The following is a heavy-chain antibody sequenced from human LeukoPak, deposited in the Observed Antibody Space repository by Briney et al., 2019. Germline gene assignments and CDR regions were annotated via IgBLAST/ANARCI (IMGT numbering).Heavy chain of an antibody. CDR1: GYTFTSYG. Sequence: ASVKVSCKASGYTFTSYGISWVRQAPGQGLEWMGWISAYNGNTNYAQKLQGRVTMTTDTSTSTAYMELRSLRSDDTAVYYCARNDPATVLLWFGGIFDYWGQGTLVTASS. D-gene: IGHD3-10*01. V-gene: IGHV1-18*01. J-gene: IGHJ4*02. CDR3: ARNDPATVLLWFGGIFDY. CDR2: ISAYNGNT.